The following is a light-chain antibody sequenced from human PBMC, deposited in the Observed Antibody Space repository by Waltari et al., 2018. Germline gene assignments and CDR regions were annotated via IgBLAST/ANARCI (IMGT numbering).Light chain of an antibody. CDR1: SSDVGGYNY. J-gene: IGLJ3*02. V-gene: IGLV2-14*01. Sequence: QSALTQPASVSGSPGQSITISCTGPSSDVGGYNYVSWYLQHPGKAPRLMIYDVSKRPSGVSSRFSGSKSGNTASLTISGLQAEDEGDYHCSSYTFSSTWVFGGGTKLTVL. CDR2: DVS. CDR3: SSYTFSSTWV.